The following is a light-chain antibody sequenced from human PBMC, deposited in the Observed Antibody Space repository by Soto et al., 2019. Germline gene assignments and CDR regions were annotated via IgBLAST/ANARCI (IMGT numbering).Light chain of an antibody. CDR2: DVS. CDR3: SSYTGSSTLVV. V-gene: IGLV2-14*03. Sequence: QSVLTQPASVSESPGQSITISCTGTSSDVGGYNYVSWYQQHPGKAPKLMIYDVSNRPSGVSNRFSGSKSGNTASLTISGLQAEDEADYYCSSYTGSSTLVVFGGGTQLTVL. CDR1: SSDVGGYNY. J-gene: IGLJ3*02.